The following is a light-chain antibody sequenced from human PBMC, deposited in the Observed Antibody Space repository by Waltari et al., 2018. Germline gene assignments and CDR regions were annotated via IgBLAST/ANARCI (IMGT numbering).Light chain of an antibody. V-gene: IGKV1-9*01. CDR3: QHFNSYPLT. Sequence: DIQLTQSPSFLSASVGDRVTITCRASQAISTYLAWYQQPPGKAPKLLIYVASKLQTGVPSRFSGSGSGTEFTLTISCLQPEDFATYYCQHFNSYPLTFGGGTKVEIK. CDR1: QAISTY. J-gene: IGKJ4*01. CDR2: VAS.